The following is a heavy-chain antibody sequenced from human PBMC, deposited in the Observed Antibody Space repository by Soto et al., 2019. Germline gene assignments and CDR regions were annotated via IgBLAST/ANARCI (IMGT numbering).Heavy chain of an antibody. Sequence: SETLSLTCSVSGGSISSGDYYWSWIRQPPGKGLEWIGYIYYSGSTYYNPSLKSRVTISVDTSKNQFSLKLSSVTAADTAVYYCARARQEYLGHFDYWGQGTLVTVSS. J-gene: IGHJ4*02. CDR3: ARARQEYLGHFDY. D-gene: IGHD2-2*02. CDR2: IYYSGST. V-gene: IGHV4-30-4*01. CDR1: GGSISSGDYY.